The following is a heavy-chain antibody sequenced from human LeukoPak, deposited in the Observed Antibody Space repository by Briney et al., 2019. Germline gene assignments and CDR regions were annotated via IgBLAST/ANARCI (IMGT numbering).Heavy chain of an antibody. V-gene: IGHV1-8*01. D-gene: IGHD3-10*01. CDR2: MNPNSGNT. Sequence: ASVKVSCKASGYTFTSYDINWVRQATGQGLEWMGWMNPNSGNTGYAQKFQGRVTMTRNTSISTAYMELSSLRSEDTAVYYCARSDVDYYGSGYYYYYGMDVWGQGTTVTVSS. J-gene: IGHJ6*02. CDR3: ARSDVDYYGSGYYYYYGMDV. CDR1: GYTFTSYD.